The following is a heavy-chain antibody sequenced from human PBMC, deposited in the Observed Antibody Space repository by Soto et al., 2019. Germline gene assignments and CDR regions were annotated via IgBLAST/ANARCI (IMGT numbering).Heavy chain of an antibody. J-gene: IGHJ5*02. Sequence: GGSLRLSCAASGFTVSSNYMSWVRQAPGKGLEWVSVIYSGGSTYYADSVKGRFTISRDNSKNTLYLQMNSLRAEDTAVYYCARVQTTSTVTTNWFDPWGQGTLVTVSS. V-gene: IGHV3-66*01. CDR3: ARVQTTSTVTTNWFDP. CDR1: GFTVSSNY. D-gene: IGHD4-17*01. CDR2: IYSGGST.